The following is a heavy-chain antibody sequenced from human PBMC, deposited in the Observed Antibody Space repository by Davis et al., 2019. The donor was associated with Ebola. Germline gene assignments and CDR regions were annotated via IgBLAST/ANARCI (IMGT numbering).Heavy chain of an antibody. J-gene: IGHJ6*02. CDR1: GGSISSYY. CDR2: INHSGST. CDR3: ARDRIVPNYYYYGMDV. V-gene: IGHV4-34*01. D-gene: IGHD2-2*01. Sequence: SETLSLTCTVSGGSISSYYWSWIRQPPGKGLEWIGEINHSGSTNYNPSLKSRVTISVDTSKNQFSLKLSSVTAADTAVYYCARDRIVPNYYYYGMDVWGQGTTVTVSS.